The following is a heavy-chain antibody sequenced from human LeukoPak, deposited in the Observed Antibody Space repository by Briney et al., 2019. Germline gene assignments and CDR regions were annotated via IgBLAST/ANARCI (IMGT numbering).Heavy chain of an antibody. CDR1: GGSISSGSYY. Sequence: PSQTLSLTCTVSGGSISSGSYYWSWLRQPAGRGLEWIGRIYTSGSTNYNPSLKSRVTISVNTSKTQFSLKLSSVTAADTAVYYCAREVPIFGVVIIGWFDPWGQGTLVTVSS. J-gene: IGHJ5*02. V-gene: IGHV4-61*02. D-gene: IGHD3-3*01. CDR3: AREVPIFGVVIIGWFDP. CDR2: IYTSGST.